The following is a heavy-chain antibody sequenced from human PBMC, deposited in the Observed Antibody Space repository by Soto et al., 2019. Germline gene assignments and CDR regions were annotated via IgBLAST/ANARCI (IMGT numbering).Heavy chain of an antibody. Sequence: SETLSLTCTVSGGSISSGDYYCSWIRQPPGKGLEWIVYIYHSGSTYYNPSLKSRVTISVDTSKNQFSLKLSSVTAADTAVYYCARATYYDILTGYPRYYYYYGMEVWGQGTTVTVSS. J-gene: IGHJ6*02. V-gene: IGHV4-30-4*01. CDR2: IYHSGST. D-gene: IGHD3-9*01. CDR1: GGSISSGDYY. CDR3: ARATYYDILTGYPRYYYYYGMEV.